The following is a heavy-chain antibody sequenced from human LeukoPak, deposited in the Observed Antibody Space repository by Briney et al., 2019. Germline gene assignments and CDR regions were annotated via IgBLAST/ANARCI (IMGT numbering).Heavy chain of an antibody. Sequence: PSETLPLTCTVSGGSLRSTVYLWGWIRQPPGGGLGWIGNLYYSESAPSHLSLKSRVTISVDTPKHQLSLKLITVNAADPAVYYCARHAPLAGVQVWLRGRDAFDSYGEGRKNTDSS. CDR1: GGSLRSTVYL. CDR3: ARHAPLAGVQVWLRGRDAFDS. V-gene: IGHV4-39*01. CDR2: LYYSESA. D-gene: IGHD5-18*01. J-gene: IGHJ3*02.